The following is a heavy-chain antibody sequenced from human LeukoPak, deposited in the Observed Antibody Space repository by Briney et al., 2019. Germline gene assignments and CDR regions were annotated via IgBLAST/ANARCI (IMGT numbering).Heavy chain of an antibody. CDR1: GFTVDSNY. V-gene: IGHV3-23*01. J-gene: IGHJ4*02. D-gene: IGHD1-1*01. CDR3: SKDLERHTVGYFDS. CDR2: LSGNERDT. Sequence: GGSLRLSCAASGFTVDSNYLSWVRQAPGKGLEWVSSLSGNERDTRYADSVRGRFTISRDNSENLLYLQMTSLGAEDTAIYYCSKDLERHTVGYFDSWGQGVLVTVSS.